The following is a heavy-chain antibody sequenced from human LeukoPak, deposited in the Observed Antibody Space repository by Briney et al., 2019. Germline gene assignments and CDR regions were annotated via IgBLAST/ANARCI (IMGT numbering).Heavy chain of an antibody. D-gene: IGHD4-17*01. CDR3: ITTTSFYGAKGF. Sequence: GGSLRLSCAASGFTFSSYGMHWVRQAPGKGLEWVAVIWYDGSNKYYADSVKGRFTISRDNSKNTLYLQLNSLKTEDTGVYYCITTTSFYGAKGFWGQGTLVTVSS. CDR1: GFTFSSYG. CDR2: IWYDGSNK. V-gene: IGHV3-33*01. J-gene: IGHJ4*02.